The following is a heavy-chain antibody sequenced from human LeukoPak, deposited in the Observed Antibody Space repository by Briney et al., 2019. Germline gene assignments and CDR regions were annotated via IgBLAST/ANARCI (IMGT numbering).Heavy chain of an antibody. Sequence: GGSLRLSCAASGFTFSSYAMSWVRQAPGKGLECISGFSGSGGSTYYADSVKGRFTISRDNSKNTLYLQMNSLRAEDTAVYYCARGLWFGELGYDYWGQGTLVTVSS. V-gene: IGHV3-23*01. J-gene: IGHJ4*02. CDR2: FSGSGGST. CDR3: ARGLWFGELGYDY. D-gene: IGHD3-10*01. CDR1: GFTFSSYA.